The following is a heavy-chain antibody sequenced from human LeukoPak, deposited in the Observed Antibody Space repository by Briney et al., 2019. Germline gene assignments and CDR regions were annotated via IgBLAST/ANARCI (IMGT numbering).Heavy chain of an antibody. CDR3: ARTLIYGDYALWDY. Sequence: ASVKVSCKASGYTFISYGISWVRQAPGQGLEWIGWISAYNGNTNYAQKLQGRVTMTTDTSTSTAYMELRSLRSDDTAVYYCARTLIYGDYALWDYWGQGTLVTVSS. D-gene: IGHD4-17*01. CDR2: ISAYNGNT. CDR1: GYTFISYG. J-gene: IGHJ4*02. V-gene: IGHV1-18*01.